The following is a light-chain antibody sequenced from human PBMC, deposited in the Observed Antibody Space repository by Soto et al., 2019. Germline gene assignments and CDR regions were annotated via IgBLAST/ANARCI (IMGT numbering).Light chain of an antibody. CDR1: QSISSW. J-gene: IGKJ4*01. V-gene: IGKV1-5*03. CDR2: KAS. CDR3: QQYNSYSFT. Sequence: DIQMTQSPSTLSASVGDRVTITCRASQSISSWLAWYQQKPGKAPKLLIYKASSLESGVPSRFSGSGSGTEFTLTISSLQPDDFATYYCQQYNSYSFTFGGGTKVEI.